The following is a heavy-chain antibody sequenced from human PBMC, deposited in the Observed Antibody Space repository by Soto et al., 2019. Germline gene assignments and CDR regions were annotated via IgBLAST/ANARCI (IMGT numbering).Heavy chain of an antibody. CDR1: GFTFSSYA. V-gene: IGHV3-23*01. CDR2: ISGSGGST. CDR3: AKPLGGYQYYGMDV. Sequence: GSLRLSCAASGFTFSSYAMSWVRQAPGKGLEWVSTISGSGGSTYYADSVKGRFTISRDNSKNTLYLQMNSLRAEDTAVYYCAKPLGGYQYYGMDVWGQGITVTVSS. J-gene: IGHJ6*02. D-gene: IGHD2-2*01.